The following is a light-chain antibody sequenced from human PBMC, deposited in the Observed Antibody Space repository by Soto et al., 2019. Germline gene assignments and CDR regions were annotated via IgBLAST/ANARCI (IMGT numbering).Light chain of an antibody. CDR1: QSAGNF. CDR3: QQCSNWPYT. CDR2: YIS. V-gene: IGKV3-11*01. Sequence: EIVMTQSPATLSVSPGETASLSCRASQSAGNFLAWYQQKPGQAPRLLIYYISKRATGIPARFSGSGSGTDFTLTISSLEPEDFAVYYCQQCSNWPYTFGQGTKVDIK. J-gene: IGKJ2*01.